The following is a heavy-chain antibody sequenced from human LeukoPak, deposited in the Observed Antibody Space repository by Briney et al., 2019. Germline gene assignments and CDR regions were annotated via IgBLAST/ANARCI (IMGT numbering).Heavy chain of an antibody. Sequence: PGRSLRLSCAASGFTLSNYAVHWVRQAPGKGLEWVAVISYDGRNKYYADSVRGRFTISRDNSKNTLSLQMNSLRAEDTAIYYCAKRRDAYSLFDSWGQGTLVTVSS. CDR2: ISYDGRNK. J-gene: IGHJ4*02. V-gene: IGHV3-30-3*02. CDR1: GFTLSNYA. CDR3: AKRRDAYSLFDS. D-gene: IGHD4-4*01.